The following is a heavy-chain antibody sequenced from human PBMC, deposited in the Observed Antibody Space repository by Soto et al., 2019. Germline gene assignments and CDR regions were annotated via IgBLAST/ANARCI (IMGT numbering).Heavy chain of an antibody. D-gene: IGHD2-2*01. CDR2: IIPIFGTA. Sequence: GASVKVSCKVSGGTFSSYAISWVRQAPGQGLEWMGGIIPIFGTANYAQKFQGRVTITADESTSTAYMELSSLRSEDTAVYYCARGQIYCSSTSCYRGDYYYGMDVWGQGTTVTVSS. CDR1: GGTFSSYA. CDR3: ARGQIYCSSTSCYRGDYYYGMDV. J-gene: IGHJ6*02. V-gene: IGHV1-69*13.